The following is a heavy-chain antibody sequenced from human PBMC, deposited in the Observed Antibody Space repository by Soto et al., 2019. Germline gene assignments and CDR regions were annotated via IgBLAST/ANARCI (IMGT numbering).Heavy chain of an antibody. Sequence: QVQLQESGPGLVKPSETLSLTCTVSGGSISSYYWSWIRQPPGKGLEWIGFISYSGSTSYNPSLKSRVTISVDTSKNKLSLKLSSVTAADTAIYYCTRYTGTYYVYWGQGTLVTVSS. V-gene: IGHV4-59*01. CDR3: TRYTGTYYVY. CDR1: GGSISSYY. CDR2: ISYSGST. D-gene: IGHD1-26*01. J-gene: IGHJ4*02.